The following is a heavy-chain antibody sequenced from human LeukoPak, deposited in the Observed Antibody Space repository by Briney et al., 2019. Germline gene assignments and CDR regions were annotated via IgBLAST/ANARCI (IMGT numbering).Heavy chain of an antibody. J-gene: IGHJ6*03. D-gene: IGHD6-13*01. Sequence: ASVKVSCKASGYTFTSYDINWVRQATGQGLEWMGWMNPNSGNTGYAQKFQGRVTMTRNTSISTAYMELRSLRSDDTAVYYCARDLLAAAGGYYMDVWGKGTTVTISS. CDR2: MNPNSGNT. CDR3: ARDLLAAAGGYYMDV. V-gene: IGHV1-8*01. CDR1: GYTFTSYD.